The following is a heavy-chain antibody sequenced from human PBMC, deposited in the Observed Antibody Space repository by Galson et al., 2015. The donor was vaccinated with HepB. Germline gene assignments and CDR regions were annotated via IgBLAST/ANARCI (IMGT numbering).Heavy chain of an antibody. CDR2: IIPIFGTA. CDR1: GGTFSSYA. CDR3: ARVTGTIFGVVISYYYYGMDV. D-gene: IGHD3-3*01. V-gene: IGHV1-69*13. J-gene: IGHJ6*02. Sequence: SVKVSCKASGGTFSSYAISWVRQAPGQGLEWMGGIIPIFGTANYAQKFQGRVTITADESTSTAYMELSSLRSEDTAVYYCARVTGTIFGVVISYYYYGMDVWGQGTTVTVSS.